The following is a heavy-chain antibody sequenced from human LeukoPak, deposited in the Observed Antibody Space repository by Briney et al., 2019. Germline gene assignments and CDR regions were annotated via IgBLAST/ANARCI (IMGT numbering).Heavy chain of an antibody. CDR1: GFNFDAYG. V-gene: IGHV3-20*04. CDR3: AELGITMIGGV. J-gene: IGHJ6*04. CDR2: INWSGDII. D-gene: IGHD3-10*02. Sequence: GGSLRLSCAASGFNFDAYGLNWVRQVPGKGLEWVSGINWSGDIIHYAESVRGRFTISRDNAKNSLYLQMNSLRAEDTAVYYCAELGITMIGGVWGKGTTVTVSS.